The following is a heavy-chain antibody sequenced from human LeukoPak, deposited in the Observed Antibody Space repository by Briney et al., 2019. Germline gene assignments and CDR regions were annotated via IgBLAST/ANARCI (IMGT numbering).Heavy chain of an antibody. D-gene: IGHD6-19*01. J-gene: IGHJ4*02. CDR1: GFTFSSYA. Sequence: GGSLRLSCAASGFTFSSYAMSWVRQAPGKGLEWVSAISGSGGSTYYADSVKGRFTISSDNSKNTLYLQMNSLRAEDTAVYYCAKDREGQWLVRILDYWGQGTLVTVSS. V-gene: IGHV3-23*01. CDR2: ISGSGGST. CDR3: AKDREGQWLVRILDY.